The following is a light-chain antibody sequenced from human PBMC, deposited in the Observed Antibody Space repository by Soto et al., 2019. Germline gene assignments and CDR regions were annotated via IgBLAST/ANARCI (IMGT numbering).Light chain of an antibody. CDR3: QQYNTYSPVT. CDR1: QSISSW. J-gene: IGKJ1*01. V-gene: IGKV1-5*03. CDR2: KAS. Sequence: DIPMTQSPSTLSASVGDRVTITCRASQSISSWLAWYQQKPGKAPKLLIYKASSLESGVPSRFSGSGSGTEFTLTIISLQPDDFATYYCQQYNTYSPVTFGQGTKVEIK.